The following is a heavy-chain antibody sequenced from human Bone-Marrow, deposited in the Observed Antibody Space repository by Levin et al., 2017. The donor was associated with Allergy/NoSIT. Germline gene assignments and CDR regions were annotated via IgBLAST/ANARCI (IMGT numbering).Heavy chain of an antibody. Sequence: KSSETLSLTCTVSGGSMSHFYWSWVRLSPGEGLEWIGSVHDSGNTNYNPSLKSRVTVSVDTSKNQFSLTLRSVTAADTALYYCVRMVRLRLGFSFFDYWGQGTQVTVSS. CDR2: VHDSGNT. CDR3: VRMVRLRLGFSFFDY. D-gene: IGHD3-16*01. J-gene: IGHJ4*02. V-gene: IGHV4-59*01. CDR1: GGSMSHFY.